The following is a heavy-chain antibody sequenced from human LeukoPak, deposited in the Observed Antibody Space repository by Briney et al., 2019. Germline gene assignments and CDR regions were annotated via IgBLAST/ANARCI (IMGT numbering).Heavy chain of an antibody. Sequence: ASVKVSCKASGYTFTGYYMHWVRQAPGQGLEWMGWINPNSGGTNYAQKFQGRVTMTRDTSISTAYMELSRLRSDDTAVYYCASHYYDSSGYFPFDYWGQGTLVTVSS. J-gene: IGHJ4*02. D-gene: IGHD3-22*01. V-gene: IGHV1-2*02. CDR1: GYTFTGYY. CDR3: ASHYYDSSGYFPFDY. CDR2: INPNSGGT.